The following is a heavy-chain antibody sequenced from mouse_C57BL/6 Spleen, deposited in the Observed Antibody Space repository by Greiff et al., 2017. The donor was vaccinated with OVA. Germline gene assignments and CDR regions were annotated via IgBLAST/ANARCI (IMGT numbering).Heavy chain of an antibody. CDR2: ISSGSSTI. Sequence: EVMLVESGGGLVQPGGSLKLSCAASGFTFSDYGMHWVRQAPEKGLEWVAYISSGSSTIYSADTVKGRFTISSDNAKNTLFLQMTSMRAEDTAMYYCAKGGDEYDGAYWGQGTLVTVSA. J-gene: IGHJ3*01. V-gene: IGHV5-17*01. CDR3: AKGGDEYDGAY. D-gene: IGHD2-4*01. CDR1: GFTFSDYG.